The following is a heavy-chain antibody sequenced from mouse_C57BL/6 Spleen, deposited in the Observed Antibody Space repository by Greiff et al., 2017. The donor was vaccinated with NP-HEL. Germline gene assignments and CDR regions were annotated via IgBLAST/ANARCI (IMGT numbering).Heavy chain of an antibody. Sequence: VQLQQSGAELVKPGASVKISCKASGYAFSSYWMNWVKQRPGKGLEWIGQIYPGDGDTNYNGKFKGKATLTADKSSSTAYMQLSSLTSEDSAVYFCARGGTTVVEGYFDVWGTGTTVTVSS. CDR3: ARGGTTVVEGYFDV. V-gene: IGHV1-80*01. D-gene: IGHD1-1*01. CDR2: IYPGDGDT. CDR1: GYAFSSYW. J-gene: IGHJ1*03.